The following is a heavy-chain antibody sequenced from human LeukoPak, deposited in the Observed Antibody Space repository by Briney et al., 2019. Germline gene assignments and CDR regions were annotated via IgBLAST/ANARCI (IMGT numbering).Heavy chain of an antibody. V-gene: IGHV3-30*02. CDR2: ILSDGSKT. D-gene: IGHD1-1*01. Sequence: GRSLRLSCAASGFTFSSDAMHWVRQAPGKGLEWVAIILSDGSKTYYPDSVRGRFTISRDNSKNTLYLQMNSLRDEDTAVYYCVKERAGHWTFDYWGQGTLVTVTS. CDR1: GFTFSSDA. J-gene: IGHJ4*02. CDR3: VKERAGHWTFDY.